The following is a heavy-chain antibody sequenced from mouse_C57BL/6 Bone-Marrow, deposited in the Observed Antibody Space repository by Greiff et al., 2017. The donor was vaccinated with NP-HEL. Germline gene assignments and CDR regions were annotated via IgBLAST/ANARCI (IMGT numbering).Heavy chain of an antibody. V-gene: IGHV5-17*02. CDR1: GFTFSNFG. J-gene: IGHJ4*01. CDR3: VGDYYYALDY. CDR2: ISAGSRAI. Sequence: EVKLMESGGGLVQPGGSRKLSCAASGFTFSNFGMHWVRQAPEKGLEWVAYISAGSRAIYYADTVKGRFTISRDNPKNTLFLQMTSLRSEDTAMFYCVGDYYYALDYWGQGTSVTVSS.